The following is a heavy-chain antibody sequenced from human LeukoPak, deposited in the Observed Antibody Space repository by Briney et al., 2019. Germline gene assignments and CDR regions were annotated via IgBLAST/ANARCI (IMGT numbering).Heavy chain of an antibody. D-gene: IGHD1-26*01. J-gene: IGHJ4*02. CDR2: ISWNSGSI. CDR3: AKDISGSFDY. Sequence: QAGGSLRLSCAASGFTFDGYAMHWVRQAPGKGLEWVSGISWNSGSIGYADSVKGRFTISRDNAKNSLYLQMNSLRAEDTALYYCAKDISGSFDYWGQGTLVTVSS. CDR1: GFTFDGYA. V-gene: IGHV3-9*01.